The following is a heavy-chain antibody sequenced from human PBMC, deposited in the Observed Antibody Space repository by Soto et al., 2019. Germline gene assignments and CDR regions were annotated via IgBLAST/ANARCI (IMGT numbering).Heavy chain of an antibody. CDR1: GGTFSSYA. D-gene: IGHD4-17*01. CDR3: ARDSGDYGINWFDP. CDR2: IIPIFGTA. V-gene: IGHV1-69*06. Sequence: SVKVSCKASGGTFSSYAISWVRQAPGQGLEWMGGIIPIFGTANYAQKFQGRVTITADTSTSTAYMELRSLRSDDTAVYYCARDSGDYGINWFDPWGQGTLVTVSS. J-gene: IGHJ5*02.